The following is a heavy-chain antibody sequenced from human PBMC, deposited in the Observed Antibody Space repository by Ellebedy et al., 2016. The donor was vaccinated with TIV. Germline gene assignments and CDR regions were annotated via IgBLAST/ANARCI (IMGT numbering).Heavy chain of an antibody. D-gene: IGHD6-19*01. CDR3: AKTHSSGWLFDY. V-gene: IGHV3-23*01. Sequence: GESLKISCAASGFTFSGYALSWVRQAPGKGLEGVSLIRYNGVDTYYADSVKGRVTSYSDNSKNTLYLQMNSLRAEDTALYYCAKTHSSGWLFDYWGQGTLVTVSS. CDR2: IRYNGVDT. J-gene: IGHJ4*02. CDR1: GFTFSGYA.